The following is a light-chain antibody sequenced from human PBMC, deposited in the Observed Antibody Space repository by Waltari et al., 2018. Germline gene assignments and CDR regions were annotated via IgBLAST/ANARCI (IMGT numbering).Light chain of an antibody. V-gene: IGLV1-44*01. CDR3: ATWDDTLNGVV. CDR2: RNS. Sequence: QSVLPPPPSASGTPGQRLTISCSGSSSNIGSNTVNGYQLLPGTALKLLMSRNSERPSGAPDRFACSKAGASASVAMSERQSEDEADYYCATWDDTLNGVVFGGGTKLTVL. J-gene: IGLJ2*01. CDR1: SSNIGSNT.